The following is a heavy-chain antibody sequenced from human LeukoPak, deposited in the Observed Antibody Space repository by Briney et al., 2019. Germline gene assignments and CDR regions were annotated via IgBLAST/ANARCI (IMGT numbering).Heavy chain of an antibody. D-gene: IGHD3-10*01. CDR3: TTDLGITLVRGVIGAAFDI. CDR2: IKSKTDGGTT. CDR1: GFTVSNAW. V-gene: IGHV3-15*01. Sequence: PGGSLRLSCAAAGFTVSNAWMTWGRQAPGKGREWGGRIKSKTDGGTTDYAAPVKGRFTISRDDSQNPLYLQMNSPTTDDTAVYYCTTDLGITLVRGVIGAAFDIWGQGTMVTVSS. J-gene: IGHJ3*02.